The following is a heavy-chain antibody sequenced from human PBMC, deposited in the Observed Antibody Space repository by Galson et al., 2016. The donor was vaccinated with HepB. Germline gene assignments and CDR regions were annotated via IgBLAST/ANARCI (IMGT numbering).Heavy chain of an antibody. CDR3: ARIKKVWYGFDY. V-gene: IGHV3-7*01. D-gene: IGHD6-13*01. J-gene: IGHJ4*02. Sequence: SLRLSCAVSEFTFSTYWMSWVRQTPGKGLEWVANIKQDGSETYYVDSVKGRFVISRDNVKNLLYLQMNSLRAEDTALYYCARIKKVWYGFDYWGRGTLVTVSP. CDR1: EFTFSTYW. CDR2: IKQDGSET.